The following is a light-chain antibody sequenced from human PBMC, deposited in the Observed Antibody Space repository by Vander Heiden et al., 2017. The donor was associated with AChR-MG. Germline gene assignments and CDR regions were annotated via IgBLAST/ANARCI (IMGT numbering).Light chain of an antibody. V-gene: IGKV3-20*01. CDR2: GAS. CDR1: QSVSSSY. J-gene: IGKJ1*01. Sequence: EIVLTQSPGTLSLSPGERATLSCRASQSVSSSYLAWYQQKPGQAPRLLIYGASSMDTGIPDRFSGSGSGTDFTLTISRLEPEDFAVYYCPQDGSSPDTFGQGTRVEIK. CDR3: PQDGSSPDT.